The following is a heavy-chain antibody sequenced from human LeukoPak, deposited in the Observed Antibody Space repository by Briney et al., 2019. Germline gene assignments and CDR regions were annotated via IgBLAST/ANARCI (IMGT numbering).Heavy chain of an antibody. V-gene: IGHV4-4*07. Sequence: SETLSLTCTVSGGSISSYYWSWIRQPAGKGLEWIGRIYSSGSTNSNPSLKSRVTMSVDTSKNQFSLKLSSVTAADTAVYYCARIRDSSGHYLGAFDIWGQGTMVTVSS. CDR2: IYSSGST. CDR3: ARIRDSSGHYLGAFDI. J-gene: IGHJ3*02. D-gene: IGHD3-22*01. CDR1: GGSISSYY.